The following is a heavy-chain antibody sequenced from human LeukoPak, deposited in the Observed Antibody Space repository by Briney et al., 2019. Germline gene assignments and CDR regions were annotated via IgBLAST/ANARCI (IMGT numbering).Heavy chain of an antibody. Sequence: HPGGSLRLSCAGSGFTFSSYGMHWVRQAPGKGLEWVAAISYDGSSKYYADSVKGRFSVSRDNSKNTLYLQMSSLRPEDTAVYYCARDHQLQNGNWFDPWGQGTLVTVSS. V-gene: IGHV3-30*03. CDR2: ISYDGSSK. J-gene: IGHJ5*02. CDR1: GFTFSSYG. CDR3: ARDHQLQNGNWFDP. D-gene: IGHD2-2*01.